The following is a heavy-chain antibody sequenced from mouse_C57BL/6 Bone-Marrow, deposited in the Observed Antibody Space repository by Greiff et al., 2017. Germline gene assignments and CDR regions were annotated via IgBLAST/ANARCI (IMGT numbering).Heavy chain of an antibody. Sequence: QVQLQQSGAELVRPGTSVKVSCKASGYAFTNYLIEWVKQRPGQGLEWIGVINPGSGGTNYNEKLKGKATLTADKSSSTAYMQLSSLTSEYSAVYFCARDYDYDGAYWGQGTLVTVSA. CDR2: INPGSGGT. J-gene: IGHJ3*01. CDR1: GYAFTNYL. D-gene: IGHD2-4*01. V-gene: IGHV1-54*01. CDR3: ARDYDYDGAY.